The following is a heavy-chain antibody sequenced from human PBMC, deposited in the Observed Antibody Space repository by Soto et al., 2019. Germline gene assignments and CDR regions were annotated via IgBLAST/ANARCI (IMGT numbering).Heavy chain of an antibody. CDR2: IYHSGST. Sequence: SETLSLTCAVSGYPISSGYYWGWIRQPPGKGLEWIGSIYHSGSTYYNPSLKSRVTISVDTSKNQFSLKLSSVTAADTAVYYCARAPVYDYYYYFDYWGQGTLVTVSS. CDR1: GYPISSGYY. D-gene: IGHD2-21*02. V-gene: IGHV4-38-2*01. CDR3: ARAPVYDYYYYFDY. J-gene: IGHJ4*02.